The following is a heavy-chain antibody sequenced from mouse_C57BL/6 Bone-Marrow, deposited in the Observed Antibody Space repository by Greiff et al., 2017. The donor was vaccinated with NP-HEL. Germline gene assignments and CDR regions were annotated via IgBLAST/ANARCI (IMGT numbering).Heavy chain of an antibody. CDR3: AGAGALITTDYYAMDY. J-gene: IGHJ4*01. V-gene: IGHV14-2*01. D-gene: IGHD1-1*01. Sequence: EVQLQQSGAELVKPGASVKLSCTASGFNIKDYYMHWVKQRTEQGLEWIGRIDPEDGETKYAQKFQGKATITADTSSNTAYLQLSSLTSEDTAVYYCAGAGALITTDYYAMDYWGQGTSVTVSS. CDR1: GFNIKDYY. CDR2: IDPEDGET.